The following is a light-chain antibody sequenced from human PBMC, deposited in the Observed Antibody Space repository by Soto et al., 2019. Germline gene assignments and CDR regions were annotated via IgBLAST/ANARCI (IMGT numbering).Light chain of an antibody. CDR1: QGISSA. CDR3: QQFNSYHHGIT. J-gene: IGKJ5*01. V-gene: IGKV1-13*02. Sequence: AIQLTQSPSSLSASVGDRVTITCRASQGISSALAWYQQKPGKAPKLLIYDASSLESGVPSRFSGSGSGTDFTLTISSLQPEDFATYYCQQFNSYHHGITFGQGTRLEIK. CDR2: DAS.